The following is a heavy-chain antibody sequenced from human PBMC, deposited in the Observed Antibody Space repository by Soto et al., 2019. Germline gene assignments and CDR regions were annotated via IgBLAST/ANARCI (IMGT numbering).Heavy chain of an antibody. V-gene: IGHV1-18*01. D-gene: IGHD2-8*01. CDR2: ISGYNGNT. CDR3: ARVYAYYFDY. J-gene: IGHJ4*02. Sequence: ASVKVSCKASGYTFTSYYISWVRQAPGQGLEWMGWISGYNGNTNYAQKLQGRVTISVDTSKNQFSLKLSSVTAADTAVYYCARVYAYYFDYWGQGTLVTVSS. CDR1: GYTFTSYY.